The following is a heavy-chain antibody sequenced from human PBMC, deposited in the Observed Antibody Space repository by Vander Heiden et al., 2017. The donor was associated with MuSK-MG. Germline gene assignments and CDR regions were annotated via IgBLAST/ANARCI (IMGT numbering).Heavy chain of an antibody. D-gene: IGHD3-16*02. Sequence: QVQLQESGPGLVKPSQTLSLTCTVSGGSISSGSYYWSWIQQPAGKGLEWIGRIYTSGSTNYNPSLMSRVTISVDTAKNQFSLKLSSVTAADTAVYYGARDRVSYYFDYWGQGTLVTVSS. CDR2: IYTSGST. CDR1: GGSISSGSYY. J-gene: IGHJ4*02. CDR3: ARDRVSYYFDY. V-gene: IGHV4-61*02.